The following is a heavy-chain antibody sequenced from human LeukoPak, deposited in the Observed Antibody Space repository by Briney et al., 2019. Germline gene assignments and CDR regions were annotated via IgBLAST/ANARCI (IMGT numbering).Heavy chain of an antibody. CDR3: ARFRTGWDTFDY. Sequence: SETLSLTCTVSGGSISSYYWSWIRQPPGKGLEWIGEINHSGSTYYNPSLKSRVTISVDTSKNQFSLKLSSVTAADTAVYYCARFRTGWDTFDYWGQGTLVTVSS. CDR1: GGSISSYY. D-gene: IGHD3/OR15-3a*01. J-gene: IGHJ4*02. CDR2: INHSGST. V-gene: IGHV4-34*01.